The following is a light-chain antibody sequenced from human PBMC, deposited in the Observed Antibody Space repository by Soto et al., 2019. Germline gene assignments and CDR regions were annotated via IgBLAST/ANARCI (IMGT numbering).Light chain of an antibody. Sequence: QSALTQPASLSGSPGQSITISCTGTRSDIGAYDYVSWFQQHPGKAPKLMISEVNNRPSGVSNRFSGSKSGNTAYLTISGLQVEDEAEYFCCSFTTTSTHVFGTGTKVTVL. CDR1: RSDIGAYDY. J-gene: IGLJ1*01. CDR3: CSFTTTSTHV. CDR2: EVN. V-gene: IGLV2-14*01.